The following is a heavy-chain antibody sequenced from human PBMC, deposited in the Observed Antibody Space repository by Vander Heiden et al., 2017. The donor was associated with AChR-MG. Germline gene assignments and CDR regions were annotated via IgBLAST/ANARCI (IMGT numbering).Heavy chain of an antibody. V-gene: IGHV1-2*02. J-gene: IGHJ4*02. CDR2: INPNSGGT. Sequence: QVQLVQSGAEVKKPGASVKVSCKASGYTFTGYYMHWVRQAPGQGLEWMGWINPNSGGTNYAQKFQGRVTMTRDTSISTAYMELSRLRSDDTAGYYCAREGVVRGVIIGLDYWGQGTRVTVSS. D-gene: IGHD3-10*01. CDR1: GYTFTGYY. CDR3: AREGVVRGVIIGLDY.